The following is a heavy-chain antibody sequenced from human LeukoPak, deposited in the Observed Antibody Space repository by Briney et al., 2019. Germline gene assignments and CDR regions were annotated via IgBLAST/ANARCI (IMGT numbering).Heavy chain of an antibody. V-gene: IGHV3-53*01. Sequence: PGGSLRLSCAASRFTVSSNYMSWVRQAPGKGLEWVSVIYSGGSTYYADSVKGRFTISRDNSKNTLYLQMNSLRAEDTAVYYCAREDYYGYFDYWGQGTLVTVSS. CDR2: IYSGGST. CDR1: RFTVSSNY. J-gene: IGHJ4*02. D-gene: IGHD3-10*01. CDR3: AREDYYGYFDY.